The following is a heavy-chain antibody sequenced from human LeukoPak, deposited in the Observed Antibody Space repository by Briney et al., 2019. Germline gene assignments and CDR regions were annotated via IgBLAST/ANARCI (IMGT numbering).Heavy chain of an antibody. V-gene: IGHV5-51*01. Sequence: GESLQISCKGSGYSFTSYWIGWVRQLPGKGQEWMGIIYPGDSDTRYSPSFQGQVTISADKSISTAYLQWSSLKASDTAMYYCARLGDGDDVYIDYWGQGTLVTVSS. CDR3: ARLGDGDDVYIDY. J-gene: IGHJ4*02. CDR2: IYPGDSDT. CDR1: GYSFTSYW. D-gene: IGHD1-26*01.